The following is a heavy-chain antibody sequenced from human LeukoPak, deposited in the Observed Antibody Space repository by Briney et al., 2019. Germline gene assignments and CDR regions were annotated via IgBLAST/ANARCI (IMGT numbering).Heavy chain of an antibody. CDR3: ARGPRVFDY. CDR1: GGSISSYY. V-gene: IGHV4-59*12. CDR2: IYYSGST. D-gene: IGHD3-10*01. J-gene: IGHJ4*02. Sequence: PSETLSLTCTVSGGSISSYYWSWIRQPPGKGLEWIGYIYYSGSTNYNPSLKSRVTISVDTSKNQFSLKLSSVTAADTAVYYCARGPRVFDYWGQGTPVTVSS.